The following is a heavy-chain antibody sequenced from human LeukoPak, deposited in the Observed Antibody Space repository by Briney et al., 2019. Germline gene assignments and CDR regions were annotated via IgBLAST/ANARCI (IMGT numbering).Heavy chain of an antibody. Sequence: SETLSLTCSVSGYSISNAYYWGWIRRPPGKGLEWIGSIYYSGSIFYNPSLKSRVTISVDTSKNQFSLKLSSVTAADTAVYYCARVGYSYGGEFDYWGQGTLVTVSS. CDR1: GYSISNAYY. CDR2: IYYSGSI. J-gene: IGHJ4*02. CDR3: ARVGYSYGGEFDY. D-gene: IGHD5-18*01. V-gene: IGHV4-38-2*02.